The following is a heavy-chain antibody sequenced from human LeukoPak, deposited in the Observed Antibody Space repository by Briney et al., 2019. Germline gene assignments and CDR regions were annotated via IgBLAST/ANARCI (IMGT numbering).Heavy chain of an antibody. D-gene: IGHD1-26*01. CDR2: ISAYNGNT. J-gene: IGHJ5*02. V-gene: IGHV1-18*01. Sequence: ASVKVSCKASGYTFTSYGISWVRQAPGQGLEWMGWISAYNGNTNYAQKLQGRVTMTTDTSTSTAYMELRSLRSDDTAVYYCARARKGSGSYYSWFDPWGRGTLVTVSS. CDR3: ARARKGSGSYYSWFDP. CDR1: GYTFTSYG.